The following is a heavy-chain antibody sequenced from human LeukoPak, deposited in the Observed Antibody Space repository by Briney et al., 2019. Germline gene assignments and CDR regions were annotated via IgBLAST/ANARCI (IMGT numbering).Heavy chain of an antibody. CDR1: GFTFNIYE. J-gene: IGHJ5*02. D-gene: IGHD1-26*01. V-gene: IGHV3-48*03. CDR2: ISSSGSTI. Sequence: PGGSLRLSCAASGFTFNIYEMNWVRQAPGKGLEWVSYISSSGSTIYYADSVKGRFTISRDNAKNSLYLQMNSLRAEDTAVYYCARGGGSYYHWFDPWGQGTLVTVSS. CDR3: ARGGGSYYHWFDP.